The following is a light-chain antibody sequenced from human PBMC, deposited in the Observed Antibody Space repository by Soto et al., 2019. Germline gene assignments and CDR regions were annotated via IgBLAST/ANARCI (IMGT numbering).Light chain of an antibody. CDR2: AAS. V-gene: IGKV3-15*01. CDR1: QSITSN. Sequence: EIVMTQSPATLSVSPGESVTLSCRASQSITSNLAWYQQKPGQAPRLLISAASTRATGVPARFSGSGSGTEFTLTITSLQSEDFAVYYCQQAIDWPRTFGPGTKLEIK. J-gene: IGKJ2*01. CDR3: QQAIDWPRT.